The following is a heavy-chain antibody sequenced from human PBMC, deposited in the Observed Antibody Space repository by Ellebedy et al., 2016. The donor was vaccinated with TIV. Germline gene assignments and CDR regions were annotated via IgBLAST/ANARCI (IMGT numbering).Heavy chain of an antibody. CDR3: VRDGELGLDAFDI. CDR1: GDSVSSNTAA. V-gene: IGHV6-1*01. J-gene: IGHJ3*02. Sequence: SQTLSLTCAISGDSVSSNTAAWNWVRQSPSRGLEWLGRTYYRSKWYNDYAVSVKSRVTINPDTSKNRFSLQLNSVSPEDTAVYYCVRDGELGLDAFDIWGQGTMVTVSS. D-gene: IGHD1-7*01. CDR2: TYYRSKWYN.